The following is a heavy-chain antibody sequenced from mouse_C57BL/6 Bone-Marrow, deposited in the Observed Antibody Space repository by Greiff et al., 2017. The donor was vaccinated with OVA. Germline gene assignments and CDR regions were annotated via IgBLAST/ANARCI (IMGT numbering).Heavy chain of an antibody. CDR3: TPYYYGSSGTFAY. CDR1: GFNITDDY. D-gene: IGHD1-1*01. V-gene: IGHV14-4*01. J-gene: IGHJ3*01. Sequence: EVQLQESGAELVRPGASVKLSCTASGFNITDDYMHWVKQRPEQGLEWIGWIDPENGDTEYASKFQGKATITADTSSNTAYLQLSSLTSEDTAVYYCTPYYYGSSGTFAYWGQGTLVTVSA. CDR2: IDPENGDT.